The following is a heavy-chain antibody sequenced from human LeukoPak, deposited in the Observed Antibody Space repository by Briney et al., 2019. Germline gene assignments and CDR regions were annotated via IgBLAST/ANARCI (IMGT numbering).Heavy chain of an antibody. J-gene: IGHJ4*02. CDR2: IKGDESAS. V-gene: IGHV3-7*01. D-gene: IGHD1-26*01. CDR3: ARDVGGSLDY. Sequence: TGGSLRLSCEASGFTFSTYWMAWVRQAPGKGREWVANIKGDESASHQADSVKGRFTISRDNAKKSVYLQMSSLKGEDTAVYYCARDVGGSLDYWGQGTLVTVSS. CDR1: GFTFSTYW.